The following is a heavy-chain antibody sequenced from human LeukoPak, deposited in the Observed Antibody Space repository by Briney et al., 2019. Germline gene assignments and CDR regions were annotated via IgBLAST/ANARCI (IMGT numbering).Heavy chain of an antibody. D-gene: IGHD5-12*01. CDR2: ISGDGGST. CDR1: GFTFDDYA. J-gene: IGHJ4*02. V-gene: IGHV3-43*02. CDR3: TKDHSGYAGDNFDY. Sequence: GGSLRLSCAASGFTFDDYAMHWVRQAPGKGLECVSLISGDGGSTYYADSVKGRFTISRDSSKNSLYLQMHSLRTDDTALYYCTKDHSGYAGDNFDYWGQGTLVTVSS.